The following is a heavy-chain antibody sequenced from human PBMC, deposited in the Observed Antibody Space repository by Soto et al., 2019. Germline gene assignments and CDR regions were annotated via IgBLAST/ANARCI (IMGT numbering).Heavy chain of an antibody. CDR2: IYPGDSDT. V-gene: IGHV5-51*01. Sequence: GESLKISCKGSGYSFTSYWIGWVRQMPGKGLEWMGIIYPGDSDTRYSPSFQGQVTISADKSISTAYLQWSSLKASDTAMYYCARPQWLVRPPDRDTPDDYWGQGTLVTVSS. J-gene: IGHJ4*02. CDR1: GYSFTSYW. D-gene: IGHD6-19*01. CDR3: ARPQWLVRPPDRDTPDDY.